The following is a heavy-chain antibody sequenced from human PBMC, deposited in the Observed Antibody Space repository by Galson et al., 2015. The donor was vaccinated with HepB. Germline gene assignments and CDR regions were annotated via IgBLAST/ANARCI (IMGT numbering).Heavy chain of an antibody. Sequence: SLRLSCAASGFTFSSYAMSWVRQASGKGLEWVGRIRSKANSYATAYAASVKGWFTISRDDSKNTAYLQMNSLKTEDTAVYYCTRWPGSGSYLNPSQYWGQGTLVTVSS. V-gene: IGHV3-73*01. J-gene: IGHJ4*02. CDR1: GFTFSSYA. CDR2: IRSKANSYAT. CDR3: TRWPGSGSYLNPSQY. D-gene: IGHD1-26*01.